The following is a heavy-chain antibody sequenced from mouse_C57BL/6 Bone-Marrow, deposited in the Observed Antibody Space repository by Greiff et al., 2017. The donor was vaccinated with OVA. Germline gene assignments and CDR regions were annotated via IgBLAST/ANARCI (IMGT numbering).Heavy chain of an antibody. CDR2: IEPETGGT. D-gene: IGHD2-4*01. Sequence: QVQLQQSGAELVRPGASVTLSCKASGYTFTDYEMHWVKQTPVHGLEWIGAIEPETGGTAYNQKFKGKAILTADTSSSTAYMELRSLTSEDSAVYYCTREGLYYDYRVFAYWGQGTLVTVSA. J-gene: IGHJ3*01. CDR1: GYTFTDYE. CDR3: TREGLYYDYRVFAY. V-gene: IGHV1-15*01.